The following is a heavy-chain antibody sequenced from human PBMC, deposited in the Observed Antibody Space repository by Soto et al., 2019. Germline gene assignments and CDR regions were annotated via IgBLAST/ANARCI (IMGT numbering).Heavy chain of an antibody. CDR2: INHSGST. V-gene: IGHV4-34*01. D-gene: IGHD5-18*01. CDR3: ARGPWIQLWLKREYYFDY. J-gene: IGHJ4*02. Sequence: PSETLSLTCAVYGGSFSGYYWSWIRQPPGKGLEWIGEINHSGSTNYNPSLKSRVTISVDTSKNQFSLKLSSVTAADTAVYYCARGPWIQLWLKREYYFDYWGQGTLVTVSS. CDR1: GGSFSGYY.